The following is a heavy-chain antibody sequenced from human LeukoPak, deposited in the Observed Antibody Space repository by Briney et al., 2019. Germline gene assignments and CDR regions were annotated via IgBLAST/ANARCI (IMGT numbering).Heavy chain of an antibody. CDR2: IIPIFGTA. J-gene: IGHJ4*02. CDR3: ARVLGSSSPFDY. V-gene: IGHV1-69*06. Sequence: ASVKVSCKASGYTFTGYYMHWVRQAPGQGLEWMGGIIPIFGTANYAQRFQGRVTITADKSTSTAYMELSSLRSEDTAVYYCARVLGSSSPFDYWGQGTLVTVSS. D-gene: IGHD6-6*01. CDR1: GYTFTGYY.